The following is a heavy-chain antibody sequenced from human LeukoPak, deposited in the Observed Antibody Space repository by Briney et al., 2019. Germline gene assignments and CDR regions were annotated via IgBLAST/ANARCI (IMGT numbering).Heavy chain of an antibody. CDR1: GFAFSNYA. Sequence: GGSLRLSCAASGFAFSNYAMSWVRQAPDKGLKWVSVISGSGTDTYYADSVKGRFTVSRDNSKSILYLQLNSLRADDTATYYCAKGKDGYYYHGVDVWGQGTTVTVSS. V-gene: IGHV3-23*01. CDR3: AKGKDGYYYHGVDV. D-gene: IGHD5-24*01. CDR2: ISGSGTDT. J-gene: IGHJ6*02.